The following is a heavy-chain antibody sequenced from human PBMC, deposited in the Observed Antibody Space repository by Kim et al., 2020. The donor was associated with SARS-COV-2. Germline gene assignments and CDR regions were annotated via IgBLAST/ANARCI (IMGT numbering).Heavy chain of an antibody. CDR2: ISYDGSNK. Sequence: GGSLRLSCAASGFTFSSYGMHWVRQAPGKGLEWVAVISYDGSNKYYADSVKGRFTISRDNSKNTLYLQMNSLRAEDTAVYYCVKHDYGDEGDVYWGQGTLVTVSS. CDR1: GFTFSSYG. CDR3: VKHDYGDEGDVY. D-gene: IGHD4-17*01. J-gene: IGHJ4*02. V-gene: IGHV3-33*05.